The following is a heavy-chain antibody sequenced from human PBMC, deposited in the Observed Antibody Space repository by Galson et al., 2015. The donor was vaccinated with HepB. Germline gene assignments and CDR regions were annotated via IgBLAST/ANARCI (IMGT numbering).Heavy chain of an antibody. D-gene: IGHD3-10*01. CDR3: GRDQRPGGLGF. CDR2: IYWNGARV. V-gene: IGHV3-9*02. J-gene: IGHJ4*02. CDR1: GSTSRDLA. Sequence: SLRLSCAASGSTSRDLAMHWVRQPPGKGLEWVGGIYWNGARVDYADSVKGRFTISRDNAKNSLYLQMNSLRPEDTALYYCGRDQRPGGLGFWGQGTLVTVSS.